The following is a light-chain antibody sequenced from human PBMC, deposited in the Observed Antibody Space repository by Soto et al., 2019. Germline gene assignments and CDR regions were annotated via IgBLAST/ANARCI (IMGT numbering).Light chain of an antibody. V-gene: IGKV3-20*01. CDR2: GAS. CDR3: QHYGSSPWT. J-gene: IGKJ1*01. Sequence: EIVLTQSPGTLSLSPGDRATLYCRACQSVSSSNLAWYQQKRGQSPRLLIYGASSRATGIPDRFSGSGSGPVFPLTIIRLEPEDFAVYFCQHYGSSPWTFGQGTKVDIK. CDR1: QSVSSSN.